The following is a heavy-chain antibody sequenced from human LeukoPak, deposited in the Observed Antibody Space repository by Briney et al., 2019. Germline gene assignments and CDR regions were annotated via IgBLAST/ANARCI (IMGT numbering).Heavy chain of an antibody. CDR3: TTEEWLRGFDP. Sequence: GGSLRLSCAASGFTFSSYWMSWVRQAPGKGLEWVGRIKSKTDGGTTDYAAPVKGGFTISRDDSKNTLYLQMNSLKTEDTAVYYCTTEEWLRGFDPWGQGTLVTVSS. CDR2: IKSKTDGGTT. CDR1: GFTFSSYW. J-gene: IGHJ5*02. D-gene: IGHD5-12*01. V-gene: IGHV3-15*01.